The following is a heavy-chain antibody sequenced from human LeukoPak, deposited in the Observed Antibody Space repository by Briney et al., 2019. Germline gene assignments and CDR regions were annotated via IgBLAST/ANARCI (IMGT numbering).Heavy chain of an antibody. CDR1: GGSISSSSYY. CDR3: ARAPVAKQRGKPFDY. J-gene: IGHJ4*02. Sequence: PSETLSLTCTVSGGSISSSSYYWGWIRQPPGKGLEWIGSIYYSGSTYYNPSLKSRVTISVDTSKNQFSLKLSSVTAADKAVYYCARAPVAKQRGKPFDYWGQGTLVTVSS. V-gene: IGHV4-39*01. D-gene: IGHD5-12*01. CDR2: IYYSGST.